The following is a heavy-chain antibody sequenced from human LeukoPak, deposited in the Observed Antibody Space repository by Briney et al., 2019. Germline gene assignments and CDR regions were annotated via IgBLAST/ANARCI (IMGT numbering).Heavy chain of an antibody. Sequence: SETLSLTCTVSGGSISSYYWSWIRQPAGKGLEWIGRIYTSGSTNYNPSLKSPVTMSVDTSKNQFSLKLSSVTAADTAVYYCARDFRGPRPLYCSSTSCPQYYYYYMDVWGKGTTVTVSS. D-gene: IGHD2-2*01. CDR3: ARDFRGPRPLYCSSTSCPQYYYYYMDV. J-gene: IGHJ6*03. CDR1: GGSISSYY. CDR2: IYTSGST. V-gene: IGHV4-4*07.